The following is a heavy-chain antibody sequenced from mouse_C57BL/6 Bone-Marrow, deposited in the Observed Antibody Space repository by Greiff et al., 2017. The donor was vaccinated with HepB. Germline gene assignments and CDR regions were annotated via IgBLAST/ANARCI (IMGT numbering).Heavy chain of an antibody. J-gene: IGHJ2*01. CDR3: AKLIPTNY. D-gene: IGHD2-4*01. CDR2: ISDGGSYT. V-gene: IGHV5-4*01. Sequence: EVHLVESGGGLVKPGGSLKLSCAASGFTFSSYAMSWVRQTPEKRLEWVATISDGGSYTYYPDNVKGRFTISRDNAKNNLYLQMSHLKSEDTAMYYCAKLIPTNYWGQGTTLTVSS. CDR1: GFTFSSYA.